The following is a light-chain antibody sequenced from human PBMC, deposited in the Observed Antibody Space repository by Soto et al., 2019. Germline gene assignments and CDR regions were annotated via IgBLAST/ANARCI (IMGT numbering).Light chain of an antibody. CDR1: QSVSNN. CDR2: GAS. J-gene: IGKJ1*01. V-gene: IGKV3-15*01. Sequence: EIVMTQSPATLSVSPGERATLSCRASQSVSNNLAWYQQKPRQAPMLLIYGASTRATGIPARFSGSGSGTEFSLTISSLQSEDFAVYYCQQYNNWPRTFGQGTKVEIK. CDR3: QQYNNWPRT.